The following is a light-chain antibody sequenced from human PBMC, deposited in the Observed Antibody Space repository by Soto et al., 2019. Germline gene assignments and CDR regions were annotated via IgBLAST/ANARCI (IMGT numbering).Light chain of an antibody. CDR2: DTS. V-gene: IGKV3-15*01. CDR1: QSVGSD. J-gene: IGKJ4*01. Sequence: EIVMTQSPATLSLSPAERATLSCRASQSVGSDLAWYQQNPGQTPRLLIYDTSIRATGVPARFSGSRSGAEFTLTISSLQSEDFAVYYCQHYVTWPLTFGEGTKVDIK. CDR3: QHYVTWPLT.